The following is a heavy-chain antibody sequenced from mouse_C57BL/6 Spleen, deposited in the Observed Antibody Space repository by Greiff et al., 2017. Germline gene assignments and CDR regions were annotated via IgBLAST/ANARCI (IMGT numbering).Heavy chain of an antibody. Sequence: DVHLVESGPELVKPGASVKMSCKASGYTFTDYNMHWVKQSHGKSLEWIGYINPNNGGTSYNQKFKGKATLTVNKSSSTAYMELRSLTSEDSAVYYCAREDYWYFDVWGTGTTVTVSS. CDR1: GYTFTDYN. V-gene: IGHV1-22*01. CDR2: INPNNGGT. CDR3: AREDYWYFDV. J-gene: IGHJ1*03.